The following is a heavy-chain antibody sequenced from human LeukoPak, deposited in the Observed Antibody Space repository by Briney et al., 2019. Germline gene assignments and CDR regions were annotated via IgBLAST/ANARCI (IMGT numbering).Heavy chain of an antibody. CDR1: GGSISSYY. CDR3: ARRAIIAAAGTDAFDI. Sequence: PSETLSLTCTVSGGSISSYYWSWIRQPPGKGLEWIGYIYYSGSTNHNPSLKSRVTISVDTSKNQFSLKLSSVTAADTAVYYCARRAIIAAAGTDAFDIWGQGTMVTVSS. CDR2: IYYSGST. D-gene: IGHD6-13*01. V-gene: IGHV4-59*01. J-gene: IGHJ3*02.